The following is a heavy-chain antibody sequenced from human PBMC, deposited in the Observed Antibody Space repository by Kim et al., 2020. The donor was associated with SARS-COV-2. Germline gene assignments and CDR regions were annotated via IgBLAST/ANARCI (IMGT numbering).Heavy chain of an antibody. Sequence: SETLSLTCTVSGDSISNNNSYWGWIRQPPGKGLEWIGSMYYSGYTYYNPSLKSRITISVDTSKKQFSLKLNSVTAADTAIYYCERHAISVTDRSGTFDF. CDR1: GDSISNNNSY. CDR3: ERHAISVTDRSGTFDF. CDR2: MYYSGYT. J-gene: IGHJ4*01. V-gene: IGHV4-39*01. D-gene: IGHD2-2*02.